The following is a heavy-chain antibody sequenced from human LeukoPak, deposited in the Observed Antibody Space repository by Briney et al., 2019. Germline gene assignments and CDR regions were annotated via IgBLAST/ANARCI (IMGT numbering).Heavy chain of an antibody. CDR3: ARDSGSGYYYYMDV. J-gene: IGHJ6*03. D-gene: IGHD3-10*01. V-gene: IGHV1-69*10. CDR2: IIPILGIA. CDR1: GGTFSSYA. Sequence: SVKVSCKASGGTFSSYAISWVRQAPGQGLEWMGGIIPILGIANYAQKFQGRVTITTDESTSTAYMELSSLRSEDTAVYYCARDSGSGYYYYMDVWGKGTTVTVSS.